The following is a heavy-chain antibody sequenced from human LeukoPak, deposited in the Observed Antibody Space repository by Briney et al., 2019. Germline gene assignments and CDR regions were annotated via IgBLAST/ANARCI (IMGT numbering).Heavy chain of an antibody. CDR2: MSGSGSSR. V-gene: IGHV3-23*01. Sequence: GGSLRLSCAASGITFSSYAMSWVRQAPGKGLQWVSTMSGSGSSRYYADSVKGRFTISRDNSKDTLYLHMNSLRVDDTAVYYCAKGRMGIQAAPASGWFDPWGQGTLVTVSS. D-gene: IGHD6-13*01. J-gene: IGHJ5*02. CDR1: GITFSSYA. CDR3: AKGRMGIQAAPASGWFDP.